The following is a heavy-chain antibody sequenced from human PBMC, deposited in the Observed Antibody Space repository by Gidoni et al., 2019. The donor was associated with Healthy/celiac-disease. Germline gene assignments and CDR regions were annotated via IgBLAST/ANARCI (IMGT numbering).Heavy chain of an antibody. CDR1: GFPFSRYA. D-gene: IGHD3-22*01. V-gene: IGHV3-23*04. CDR2: ISGSGGST. CDR3: AKDYPPWGHYDSSGS. Sequence: EVQLVESGGGLVQPGGSLRLSCAAAGFPFSRYAISWVRQAPGKGLEWVSAISGSGGSTYYADAVKGRFTISRDNSKNTLYLQMNSLRAEDTAVYYCAKDYPPWGHYDSSGSWGQGTLVTVSS. J-gene: IGHJ5*02.